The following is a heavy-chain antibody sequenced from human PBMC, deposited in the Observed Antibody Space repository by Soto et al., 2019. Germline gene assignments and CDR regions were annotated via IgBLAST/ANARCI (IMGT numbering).Heavy chain of an antibody. Sequence: GGSLRLSCAASGFTFSSYGMHWVRQAPGKGLEWVAVIWYDGSNKYYADSVKGRFTISRDNSKNTLYLQMNSLRAEDTAVYYCARGARVEGSSSHRQIYYYYGMDVWGQGTTVTVSS. J-gene: IGHJ6*02. V-gene: IGHV3-33*01. CDR3: ARGARVEGSSSHRQIYYYYGMDV. CDR1: GFTFSSYG. CDR2: IWYDGSNK. D-gene: IGHD6-6*01.